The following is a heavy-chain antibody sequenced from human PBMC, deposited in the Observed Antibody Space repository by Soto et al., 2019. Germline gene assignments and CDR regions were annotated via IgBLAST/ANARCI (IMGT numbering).Heavy chain of an antibody. Sequence: QVQLQESGPGLVKPSGTLSLTCAVSSGSISSTNWWSWVRQSPGKGLEWIGEIHHRGSTNYNPSLMSRDTISVDKSKTQFSLKLSSVTAADTAVYYCARLVVPASNSYYYYMDVWGKGTTVTVSS. CDR1: SGSISSTNW. V-gene: IGHV4-4*02. CDR2: IHHRGST. CDR3: ARLVVPASNSYYYYMDV. D-gene: IGHD2-2*01. J-gene: IGHJ6*03.